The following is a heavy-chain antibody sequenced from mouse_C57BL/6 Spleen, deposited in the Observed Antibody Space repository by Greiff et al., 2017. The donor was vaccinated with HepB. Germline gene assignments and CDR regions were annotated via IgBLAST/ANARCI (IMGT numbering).Heavy chain of an antibody. Sequence: VQLQQSVAELVRPGASVKLSCTASGFNFKNTYMHWVKQRPEQGLEWIGRIDPANGNTKYAPKFQGKATITADTSSNTAYLQLSSLTSEDAAIYYCARYYGHWYFDVWGTGTTVTVAA. J-gene: IGHJ1*03. CDR3: ARYYGHWYFDV. V-gene: IGHV14-3*01. CDR1: GFNFKNTY. D-gene: IGHD1-1*01. CDR2: IDPANGNT.